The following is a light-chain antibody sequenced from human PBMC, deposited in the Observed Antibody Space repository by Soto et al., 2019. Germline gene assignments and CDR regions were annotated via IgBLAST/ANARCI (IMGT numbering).Light chain of an antibody. J-gene: IGLJ1*01. Sequence: QSVLAQPASVSGSPGQSITISCTGTSSDFGGYNYVSWYQQHPGKAPKFMIYDVSNRPSGVSNRFSGSKSGNTASLTISGLQAEDDADYYCSSYTTSNTRQIVFGTGTKVTVL. CDR3: SSYTTSNTRQIV. V-gene: IGLV2-14*01. CDR2: DVS. CDR1: SSDFGGYNY.